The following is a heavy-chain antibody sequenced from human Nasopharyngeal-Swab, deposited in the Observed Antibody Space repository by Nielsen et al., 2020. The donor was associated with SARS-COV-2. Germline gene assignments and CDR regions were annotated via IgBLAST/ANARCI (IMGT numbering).Heavy chain of an antibody. D-gene: IGHD6-19*01. J-gene: IGHJ5*02. Sequence: ASVKVSCKASGYTFTGYYMHWVRQAPGQGLEWMGWINPNSGGTNYAQKFQGRVTMTRDTSISTAYMELSRLRSDDTAVYYCARDTIAVAENWFDPWGQGTLVTVSS. CDR2: INPNSGGT. CDR3: ARDTIAVAENWFDP. V-gene: IGHV1-2*02. CDR1: GYTFTGYY.